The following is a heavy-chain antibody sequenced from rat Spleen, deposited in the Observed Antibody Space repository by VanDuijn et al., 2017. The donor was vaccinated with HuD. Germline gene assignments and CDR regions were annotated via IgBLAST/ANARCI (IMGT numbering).Heavy chain of an antibody. V-gene: IGHV5-29*01. D-gene: IGHD4-2*01. J-gene: IGHJ2*01. CDR3: TRENWKPDY. CDR2: ITHNDGNT. Sequence: EVQLVESGGGLVQPGRSLKLSCAASGFTFSNYGMAWVRQAPTKGLEWIASITHNDGNTYYPDSVKGRFTISRDNAKSTLYLEMNSLRYEDTATYFCTRENWKPDYWGQGVMVTVSA. CDR1: GFTFSNYG.